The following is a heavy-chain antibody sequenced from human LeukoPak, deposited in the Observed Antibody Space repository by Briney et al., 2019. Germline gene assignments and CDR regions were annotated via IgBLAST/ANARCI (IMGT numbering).Heavy chain of an antibody. CDR1: GYTFTSYD. J-gene: IGHJ5*02. Sequence: ASVTVSCKASGYTFTSYDINWVRQAPGQGLEWMGWMNPNSGNTGYAQEFQGRVTMTRDTSISTAYMELSSLTSEDTAVYYCARRKPTSGAQYWFDPWGQGTLVTVSS. V-gene: IGHV1-8*01. CDR3: ARRKPTSGAQYWFDP. CDR2: MNPNSGNT. D-gene: IGHD3-10*01.